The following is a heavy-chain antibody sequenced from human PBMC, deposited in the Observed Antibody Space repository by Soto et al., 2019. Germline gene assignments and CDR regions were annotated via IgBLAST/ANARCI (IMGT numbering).Heavy chain of an antibody. CDR2: ILVDGRT. D-gene: IGHD2-8*02. CDR3: AKATATGGGAFEF. J-gene: IGHJ3*01. CDR1: GFPCGSYD. V-gene: IGHV3-23*01. Sequence: GGSLRLSCAASGFPCGSYDMTWVRQAPGKGLEWVSTILVDGRTFYVDSVKGRFTSSRDNSRNTVYLQMNSLTAGDTALYYCAKATATGGGAFEFCGQGTMVTVSS.